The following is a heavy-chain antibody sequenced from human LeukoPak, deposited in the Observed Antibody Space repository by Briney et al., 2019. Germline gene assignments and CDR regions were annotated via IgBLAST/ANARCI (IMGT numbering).Heavy chain of an antibody. CDR2: ISGSGGGT. CDR3: ANRPYYYYYGMDV. CDR1: GFTFSSYA. V-gene: IGHV3-23*01. J-gene: IGHJ6*02. Sequence: GGSLRLSCAASGFTFSSYAMSWVRQAPGKGLEWVSAISGSGGGTYYADSVKGRFTISRDNPKNTLYLQMNSLRAEDTAVYYCANRPYYYYYGMDVWGQGTTVTVSS.